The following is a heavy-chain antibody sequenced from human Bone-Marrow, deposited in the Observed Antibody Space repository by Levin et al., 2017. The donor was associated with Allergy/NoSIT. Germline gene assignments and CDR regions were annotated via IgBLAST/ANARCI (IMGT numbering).Heavy chain of an antibody. CDR1: GFTFSSYA. V-gene: IGHV3-23*01. CDR2: ISGSGTIT. J-gene: IGHJ4*02. Sequence: PGGSLRLSCAASGFTFSSYAMSWVRQAPGKGLEWVSSISGSGTITHYAESVKGRFTISRDISKNMRHLQMNSLRAEDTAIYFCAKEGLAVAGYYFDSWGQGTLVTVSS. CDR3: AKEGLAVAGYYFDS. D-gene: IGHD6-19*01.